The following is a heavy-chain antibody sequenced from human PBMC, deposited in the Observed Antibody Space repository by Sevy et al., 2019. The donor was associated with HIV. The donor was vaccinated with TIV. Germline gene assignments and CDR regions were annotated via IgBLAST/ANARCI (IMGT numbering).Heavy chain of an antibody. CDR2: IWYDGSNK. D-gene: IGHD6-19*01. Sequence: GRSLRLSCAAFGFAYSGYGMHWVRQAPGKGLEWVAVIWYDGSNKEYADSMKGRFTISRDNSKTTRYLQMNSLRAEDTAVYYCARESIAVAGIGYYFDSWGQGTLVTVSS. CDR3: ARESIAVAGIGYYFDS. CDR1: GFAYSGYG. J-gene: IGHJ4*02. V-gene: IGHV3-33*01.